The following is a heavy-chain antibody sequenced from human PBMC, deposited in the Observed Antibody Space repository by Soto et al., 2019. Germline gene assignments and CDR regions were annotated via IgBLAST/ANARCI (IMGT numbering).Heavy chain of an antibody. CDR3: AKKGMVRLRPHYFDY. J-gene: IGHJ4*02. CDR2: ISYDGSNK. D-gene: IGHD4-17*01. Sequence: QVQLVESGGGVVQPGRSLRLSCAASGFTFSSYGMHWVRQAPGKGLEWVAVISYDGSNKYYADSVKGRFTISRDNSKNTLYLQMNSLRAEDTAVYYCAKKGMVRLRPHYFDYWGQGTLVTVS. CDR1: GFTFSSYG. V-gene: IGHV3-30*18.